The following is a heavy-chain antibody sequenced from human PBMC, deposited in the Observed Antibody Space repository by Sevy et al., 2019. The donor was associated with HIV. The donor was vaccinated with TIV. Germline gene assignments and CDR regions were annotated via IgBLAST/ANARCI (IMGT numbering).Heavy chain of an antibody. V-gene: IGHV3-23*01. Sequence: GGSLRLSCGVSGFALRSYTMNWVRQAPGKGLEWVASISATGGSTYYADSVKGRLTISRDVSTSTLYLQMNSLTAEDAAMFYCAKTLQKLPFHPHYFDYWGQGTLVTVSS. CDR3: AKTLQKLPFHPHYFDY. CDR2: ISATGGST. D-gene: IGHD2-21*02. J-gene: IGHJ4*02. CDR1: GFALRSYT.